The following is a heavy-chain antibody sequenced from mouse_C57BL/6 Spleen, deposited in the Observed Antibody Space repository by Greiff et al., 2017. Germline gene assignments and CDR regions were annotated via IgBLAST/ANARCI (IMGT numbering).Heavy chain of an antibody. CDR3: ARHEDKYYYGSSYYFDY. CDR1: GYTFTEYT. J-gene: IGHJ2*01. Sequence: QVQLQQSGAELVKPGASVKLSCKASGYTFTEYTIHWVKQRSGQGLEWIGWFYPGSGSIKYNEKFKDKATLTADKSSSTVYMELSRLTSEDSAVYFCARHEDKYYYGSSYYFDYWCQGTTLTVSS. D-gene: IGHD1-1*01. V-gene: IGHV1-62-2*01. CDR2: FYPGSGSI.